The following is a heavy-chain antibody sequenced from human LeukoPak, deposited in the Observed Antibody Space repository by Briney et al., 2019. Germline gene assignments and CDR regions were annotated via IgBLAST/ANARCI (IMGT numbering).Heavy chain of an antibody. D-gene: IGHD6-19*01. V-gene: IGHV3-11*06. CDR1: GFTFSDYY. J-gene: IGHJ4*02. CDR3: AREESGSSGWYDY. CDR2: ISSSSGYT. Sequence: GGSLRLSCAASGFTFSDYYMSWIRQAPGKGLEWVSYISSSSGYTNYADSVKGRFTISRDNAKNSLYLQMNSLRAEDTAVYYCAREESGSSGWYDYWGQGTLVTVSS.